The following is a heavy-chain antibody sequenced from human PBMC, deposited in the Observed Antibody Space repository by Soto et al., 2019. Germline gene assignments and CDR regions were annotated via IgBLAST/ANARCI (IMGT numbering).Heavy chain of an antibody. Sequence: GGSLILSCAASGFNFNSYTINWVRQAPGERLEWLSSISSSGYIFSTDSVRGRFTISRDNAKNSVYLQINSLRAEDTAVYFCARDCSGGSCYPGMDVWGQGTTVTVSS. J-gene: IGHJ6*02. CDR2: ISSSGYI. CDR3: ARDCSGGSCYPGMDV. D-gene: IGHD2-15*01. V-gene: IGHV3-21*01. CDR1: GFNFNSYT.